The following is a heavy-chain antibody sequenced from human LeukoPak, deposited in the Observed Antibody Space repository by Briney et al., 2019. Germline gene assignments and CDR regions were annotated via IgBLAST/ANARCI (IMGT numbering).Heavy chain of an antibody. V-gene: IGHV4-61*08. Sequence: SETLSLTCAVSGGSVSSGGYYWSWPRQPPGKGLEWIGYIYYSGTTNYNPSLKSRVTFSIDTSKSQFSLKLNSVTAADTAVYYCARAVGARYFDYWGQGTLVTVSS. D-gene: IGHD1-26*01. CDR3: ARAVGARYFDY. J-gene: IGHJ4*02. CDR2: IYYSGTT. CDR1: GGSVSSGGYY.